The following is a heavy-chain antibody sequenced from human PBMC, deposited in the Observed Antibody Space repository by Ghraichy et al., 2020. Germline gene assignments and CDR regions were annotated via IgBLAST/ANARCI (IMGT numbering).Heavy chain of an antibody. J-gene: IGHJ4*02. D-gene: IGHD3-16*01. Sequence: GGSLRLSCAASGFIFSSNWLTWVRQAPGKGLEWVANIKQDGSETYYVDSVKGRFTISRDNAKNSLYLQMNSLRAEDTAVYYCARNYDSFWGGYPLDHWGQGTLVTVSS. CDR1: GFIFSSNW. V-gene: IGHV3-7*01. CDR3: ARNYDSFWGGYPLDH. CDR2: IKQDGSET.